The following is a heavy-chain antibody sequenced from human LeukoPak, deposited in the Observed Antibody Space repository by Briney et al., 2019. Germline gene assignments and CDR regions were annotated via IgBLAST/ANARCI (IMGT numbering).Heavy chain of an antibody. Sequence: PGGSLRLSCAASGFTFSSYAMHWVRQAPGKGLEWVAVISYDGSNKYYADSVKGRFTISRDNSKNTLYLQMNSLRAEDTAVYYCARDFYYDSSGYSVDYWGQGTLVTVSS. CDR2: ISYDGSNK. CDR1: GFTFSSYA. V-gene: IGHV3-30*04. CDR3: ARDFYYDSSGYSVDY. J-gene: IGHJ4*02. D-gene: IGHD3-22*01.